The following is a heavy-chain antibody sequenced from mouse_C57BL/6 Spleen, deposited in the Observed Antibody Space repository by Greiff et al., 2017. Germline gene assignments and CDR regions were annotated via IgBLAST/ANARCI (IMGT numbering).Heavy chain of an antibody. D-gene: IGHD2-3*01. CDR2: IYPGDGDT. CDR3: ARDCYYVFDY. Sequence: VQLQQSGPELVKPGASVKISCKASGYAFSSSWMNWVKQRPGKGLEWIGRIYPGDGDTNYNGKFKGKATLTADKSSSTAYMQLSSLTSEDSAVYFCARDCYYVFDYWGQGTTLTVSS. V-gene: IGHV1-82*01. CDR1: GYAFSSSW. J-gene: IGHJ2*01.